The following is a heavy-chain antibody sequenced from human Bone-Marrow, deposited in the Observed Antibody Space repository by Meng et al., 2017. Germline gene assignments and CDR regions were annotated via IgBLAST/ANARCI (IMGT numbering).Heavy chain of an antibody. J-gene: IGHJ4*02. CDR2: ISYDGSNK. CDR1: GFTFSSYA. V-gene: IGHV3-30*01. CDR3: ARSRGVMYSSSWYGFDY. Sequence: GGSLRLFCAASGFTFSSYAMSWVRQAPGKGLEWVAVISYDGSNKYYADSVKGRFTISRDKSKDTLYLQMNSLRAEDTAVYYCARSRGVMYSSSWYGFDYWGQGTLVTFSS. D-gene: IGHD6-13*01.